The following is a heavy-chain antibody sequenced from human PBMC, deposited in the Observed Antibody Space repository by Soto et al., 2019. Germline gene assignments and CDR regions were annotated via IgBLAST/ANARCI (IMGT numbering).Heavy chain of an antibody. J-gene: IGHJ3*02. CDR2: ISGSGGST. CDR3: AKADLRIAAHDAFDI. Sequence: GGSLRLSCAASGFTFSSYAMSWIRQAPGKGLEWVSAISGSGGSTYYADSVKGRFTISRDNSNNTLYLQMNSLRAEDTAVYYCAKADLRIAAHDAFDIWGQGTMVTVSS. CDR1: GFTFSSYA. V-gene: IGHV3-23*01. D-gene: IGHD6-6*01.